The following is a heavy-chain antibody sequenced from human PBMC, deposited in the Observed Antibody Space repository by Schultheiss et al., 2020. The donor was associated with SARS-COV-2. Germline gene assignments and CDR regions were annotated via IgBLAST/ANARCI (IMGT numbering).Heavy chain of an antibody. J-gene: IGHJ2*01. CDR1: GGSISSYY. D-gene: IGHD1-14*01. CDR2: INHSGSA. CDR3: ARAITDWYFDL. Sequence: QTLSLTCTVSGGSISSYYWSWIRQPPGKGLEWIGEINHSGSAYYNPSLKSRVTISVDTSKNQFSLKLSSVTAADTAVYYCARAITDWYFDLWGRGTLVTVSS. V-gene: IGHV4-59*01.